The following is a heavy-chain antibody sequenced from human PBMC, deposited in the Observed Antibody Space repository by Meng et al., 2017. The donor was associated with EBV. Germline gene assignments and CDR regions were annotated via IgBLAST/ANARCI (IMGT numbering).Heavy chain of an antibody. CDR1: GYTFTSYA. CDR2: INAGNGNT. CDR3: ARDGGYYYGSGSYYFDY. V-gene: IGHV1-3*01. Sequence: PEGKNPCASMKVSCTASGYTFTSYAMHWVRQAPGQRLEWMGWINAGNGNTKYSQKFQGRVTITRDTSASTAYMELSSLRSEDTAVYYCARDGGYYYGSGSYYFDYWGQGTLVTVSS. J-gene: IGHJ4*02. D-gene: IGHD3-10*01.